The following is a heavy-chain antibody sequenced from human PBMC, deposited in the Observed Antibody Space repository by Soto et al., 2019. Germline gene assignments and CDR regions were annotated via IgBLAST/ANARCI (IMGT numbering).Heavy chain of an antibody. V-gene: IGHV1-69*13. D-gene: IGHD6-13*01. Sequence: PSGKVSCKASGGTFSSYAISWVRPAPGQGLEWMGGIIPIFGTANYAQKFQGRVTITADESTSTAYMELSSLRSEDTAVYYCARRISIAAAGTWWFDPWGQGTLVTVS. CDR1: GGTFSSYA. CDR2: IIPIFGTA. CDR3: ARRISIAAAGTWWFDP. J-gene: IGHJ5*02.